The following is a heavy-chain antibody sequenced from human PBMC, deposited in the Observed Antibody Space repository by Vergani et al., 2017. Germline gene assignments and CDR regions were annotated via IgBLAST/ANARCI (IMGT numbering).Heavy chain of an antibody. Sequence: EVQLVESGGGLVKPGGSLRLSCAASGFTFSNAWMSWVRQAPGKGLEWVGRIKSKTDGGTTDYAAPVKGRFTISRDDSKNTLYLQMNSLKTEDTAVYYCTTARSYYYDSSGYYYFDYWGQGTLVTVSS. J-gene: IGHJ4*02. CDR1: GFTFSNAW. D-gene: IGHD3-22*01. CDR2: IKSKTDGGTT. V-gene: IGHV3-15*01. CDR3: TTARSYYYDSSGYYYFDY.